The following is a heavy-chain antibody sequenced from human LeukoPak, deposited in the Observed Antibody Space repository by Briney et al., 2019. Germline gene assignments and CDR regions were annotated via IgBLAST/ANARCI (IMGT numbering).Heavy chain of an antibody. D-gene: IGHD3-22*01. CDR3: ARDHEYYYDSSSYFDY. V-gene: IGHV1-69*05. J-gene: IGHJ4*02. CDR2: IIPIFGTA. CDR1: GYAFTSYA. Sequence: SVKVSCKASGYAFTSYAMNWVRQAPGQGLEWMGGIIPIFGTANYAQKFQGRVTITTDESTSTAYMELSSLRSEDTAVYYCARDHEYYYDSSSYFDYWGQGTLVTVSS.